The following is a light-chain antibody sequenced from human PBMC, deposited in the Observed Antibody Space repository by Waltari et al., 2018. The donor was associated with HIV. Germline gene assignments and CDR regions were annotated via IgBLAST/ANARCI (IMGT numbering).Light chain of an antibody. CDR2: LNN. Sequence: QSVLTQPPSVSAAPGQRITISCTGNSSNIGAGYSVHWYHHLPGSAPKLLMYLNNMGPAGVPARFSGSKSGSSASLAITGLRAEDEGDYYCQSHDSSTRVFGGGTKLTVL. J-gene: IGLJ3*02. CDR3: QSHDSSTRV. V-gene: IGLV1-40*01. CDR1: SSNIGAGYS.